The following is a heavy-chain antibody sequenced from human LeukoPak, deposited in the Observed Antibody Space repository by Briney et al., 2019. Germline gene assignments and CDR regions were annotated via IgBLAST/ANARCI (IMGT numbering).Heavy chain of an antibody. D-gene: IGHD2-15*01. J-gene: IGHJ3*02. CDR3: ASVTPGQHDAFDI. CDR1: GFTFTDRY. CDR2: ISISSTTI. Sequence: GGSLRLSCAASGFTFTDRYMTWIRQAPGKGLQWVSYISISSTTIFYAASVEGRFTISRDNAKRSLYLQMNSLRAEDTAVYYCASVTPGQHDAFDIWGQGTMVTVSS. V-gene: IGHV3-11*01.